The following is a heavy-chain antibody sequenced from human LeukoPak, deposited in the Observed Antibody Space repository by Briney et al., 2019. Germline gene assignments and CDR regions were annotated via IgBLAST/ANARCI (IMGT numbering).Heavy chain of an antibody. J-gene: IGHJ4*02. CDR3: TTYTDFDWLPHFDY. CDR2: IKSKTDGGTT. CDR1: GFTFSNAW. D-gene: IGHD3-9*01. V-gene: IGHV3-15*01. Sequence: PGGSLRLSCAASGFTFSNAWMSWVRQAPGEGLEWVGRIKSKTDGGTTDYAAPVKGRFTISRDDSKNTLYLQMNSLKTEDTAVYYCTTYTDFDWLPHFDYWGQGTLVTVSS.